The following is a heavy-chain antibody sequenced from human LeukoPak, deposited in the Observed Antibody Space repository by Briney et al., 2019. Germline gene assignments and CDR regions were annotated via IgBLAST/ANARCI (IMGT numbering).Heavy chain of an antibody. CDR1: GFIVSSNY. J-gene: IGHJ4*02. CDR2: ISGSGGKT. D-gene: IGHD3-16*01. Sequence: GGSLRLSCAASGFIVSSNYMSWVRQAPGKGLEWVSAISGSGGKTYYADSVRGRFTISRDNSKNTVFLQMNSLRAEDSAVYYCAKDYAVGSIDYWGQGTLVTVSS. V-gene: IGHV3-23*01. CDR3: AKDYAVGSIDY.